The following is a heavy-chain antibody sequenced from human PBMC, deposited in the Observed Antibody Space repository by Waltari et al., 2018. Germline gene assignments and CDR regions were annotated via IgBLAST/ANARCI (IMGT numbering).Heavy chain of an antibody. CDR1: GFSLTNYW. CDR3: ARDDNINGASDAFDI. Sequence: EVSLVESGGDLAQPGESLRLSCAASGFSLTNYWMSWVRQVPGKRLEWVADINESGSKKYYVDSVKGRFTISRDNAKNSVDLQMNSLRVEDTAVYYCARDDNINGASDAFDIWGQGTMVTVSS. V-gene: IGHV3-7*01. J-gene: IGHJ3*02. CDR2: INESGSKK. D-gene: IGHD2-8*01.